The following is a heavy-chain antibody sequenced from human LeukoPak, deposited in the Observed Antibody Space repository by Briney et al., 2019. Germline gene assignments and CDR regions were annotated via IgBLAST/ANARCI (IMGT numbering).Heavy chain of an antibody. V-gene: IGHV3-30-3*01. CDR1: GFTFSSYA. J-gene: IGHJ4*02. Sequence: PGGSLRLSCAASGFTFSSYAMHWVRQAPGKGLEWVAVISYDGNNKYYADSVKGRFTISRDNSKNTLYLQMNSLRAEDTAVYYCARVSIVGATSFDYWGQGTLVTVSS. CDR3: ARVSIVGATSFDY. D-gene: IGHD1-26*01. CDR2: ISYDGNNK.